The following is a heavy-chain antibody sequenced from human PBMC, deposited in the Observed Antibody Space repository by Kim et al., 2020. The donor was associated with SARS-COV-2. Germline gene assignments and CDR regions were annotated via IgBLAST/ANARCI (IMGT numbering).Heavy chain of an antibody. Sequence: VQGRFTISRDNSKNTLYLQMNSLRAEDTAVYYCAKDFDRGVAGTHYAFDIWGQGTMVTVSS. J-gene: IGHJ3*02. D-gene: IGHD6-19*01. CDR3: AKDFDRGVAGTHYAFDI. V-gene: IGHV3-23*01.